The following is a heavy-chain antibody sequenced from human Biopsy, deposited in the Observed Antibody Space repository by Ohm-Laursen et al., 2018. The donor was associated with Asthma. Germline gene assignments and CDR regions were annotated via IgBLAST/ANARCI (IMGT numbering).Heavy chain of an antibody. J-gene: IGHJ6*02. Sequence: ASVKVSCKASGYTFIEKDINWVRQAAGQGLEWMGGIIPIFDTPNSAQKFQGRVTITADESTSTGYMELSSLRSEDTAVYYCASSGGNYGFYGMDVWGQETTVTVSS. D-gene: IGHD4-11*01. CDR2: IIPIFDTP. CDR3: ASSGGNYGFYGMDV. V-gene: IGHV1-69*13. CDR1: GYTFIEKD.